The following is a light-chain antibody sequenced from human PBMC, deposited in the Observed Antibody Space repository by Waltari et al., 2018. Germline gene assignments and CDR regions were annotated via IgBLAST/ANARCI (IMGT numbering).Light chain of an antibody. J-gene: IGKJ3*01. CDR3: QNYDTAPFT. Sequence: QMTPSPSSLSASIVDSVTITCRATRYVTHFLAWYQQRPGKVPRLLIHSASTLQSGVPSRFRGSGSGTEFTLTIDSLQPEDLATYYCQNYDTAPFTFGPGTKVDLK. CDR1: RYVTHF. CDR2: SAS. V-gene: IGKV1-27*01.